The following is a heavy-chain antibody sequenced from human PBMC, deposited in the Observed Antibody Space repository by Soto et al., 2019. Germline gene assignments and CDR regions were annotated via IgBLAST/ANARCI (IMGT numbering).Heavy chain of an antibody. J-gene: IGHJ5*02. CDR3: ATAGYCGGGGCYKRGGDWFDP. Sequence: QVQLVESGGGVVQPGRSLRLSCAASGFTFSSYGMHWVRQAPGKGLEWVAVISYDGSNKYYADSVKGRFTISRDNSKNTVYPKMYRLRAKDTAGYYCATAGYCGGGGCYKRGGDWFDPWGQGTLVTVSS. D-gene: IGHD2-15*01. CDR1: GFTFSSYG. CDR2: ISYDGSNK. V-gene: IGHV3-30*03.